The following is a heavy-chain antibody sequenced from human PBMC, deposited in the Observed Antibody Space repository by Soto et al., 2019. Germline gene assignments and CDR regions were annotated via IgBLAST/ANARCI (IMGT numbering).Heavy chain of an antibody. CDR3: AGGEGGVGGADYYYGMDV. CDR2: IYYSGST. CDR1: GGSISSGGYY. V-gene: IGHV4-31*03. D-gene: IGHD3-10*01. J-gene: IGHJ6*02. Sequence: QVQLQESGPGLVKPSQTLSLTCTVSGGSISSGGYYWSWIRQHPGKGLEWIGYIYYSGSTYYNPSRTWRVTITGHTAKSQFSLKRRSVTAADTAVYYCAGGEGGVGGADYYYGMDVWGQGTTVTVSS.